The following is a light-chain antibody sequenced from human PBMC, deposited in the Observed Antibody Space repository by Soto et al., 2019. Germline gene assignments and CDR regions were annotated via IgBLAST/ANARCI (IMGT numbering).Light chain of an antibody. CDR1: QDISTS. Sequence: DIQMTQSPSSVSASVGDRVTITCRASQDISTSFAWFQQKPGKAPKLLIYAASTLQSGVPSRFSGSGSGTVFTLTISSLQPEDFATYFCQQASSIPPPTFGQGTRLEIK. CDR2: AAS. V-gene: IGKV1-12*01. CDR3: QQASSIPPPT. J-gene: IGKJ5*01.